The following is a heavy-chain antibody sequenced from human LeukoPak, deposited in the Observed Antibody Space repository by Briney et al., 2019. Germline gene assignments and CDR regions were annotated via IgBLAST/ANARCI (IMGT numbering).Heavy chain of an antibody. CDR1: GFTFSSYA. Sequence: GGSLRLSCAASGFTFSSYAMSWVRQPPAKGREWVSAISGSGCSKYYADSVKGRFTISRDNSKNTLYLQMNSLRAEDTAVYYCAKTGPLVGATLYAFDIWGQGTMVTVSS. CDR3: AKTGPLVGATLYAFDI. V-gene: IGHV3-23*01. CDR2: ISGSGCSK. D-gene: IGHD1-26*01. J-gene: IGHJ3*02.